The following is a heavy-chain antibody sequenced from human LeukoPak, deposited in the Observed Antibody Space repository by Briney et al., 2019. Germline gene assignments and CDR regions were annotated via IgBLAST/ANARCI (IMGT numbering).Heavy chain of an antibody. CDR1: GFTVRSNY. CDR3: ARGRYPSGYFDY. J-gene: IGHJ4*02. Sequence: GGSLRLSCAASGFTVRSNYMSWVRQAPGKGLEWVSVIYSGGGTYYADSVKGRFTFSRDNSKNTLWLQMNSLRVEDSAVYYCARGRYPSGYFDYWGQGTPVTVSS. D-gene: IGHD2-2*02. V-gene: IGHV3-53*01. CDR2: IYSGGGT.